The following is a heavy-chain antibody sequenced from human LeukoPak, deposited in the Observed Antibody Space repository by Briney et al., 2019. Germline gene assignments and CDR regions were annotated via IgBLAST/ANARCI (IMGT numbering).Heavy chain of an antibody. Sequence: ASVKVSCKASGYTFTSYAMNWVRQTPGQGLEWMGWINTNTGNPTYAQGFTGRFVFSLDTSVSKPYLQISCLKAEDTAVYYCARVGDSGLLDYWGQGALVTVSS. V-gene: IGHV7-4-1*02. CDR1: GYTFTSYA. D-gene: IGHD3-22*01. J-gene: IGHJ4*02. CDR3: ARVGDSGLLDY. CDR2: INTNTGNP.